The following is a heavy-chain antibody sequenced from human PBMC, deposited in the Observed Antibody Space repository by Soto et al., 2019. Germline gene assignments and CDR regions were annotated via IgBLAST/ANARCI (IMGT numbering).Heavy chain of an antibody. CDR1: GGSISSYY. Sequence: SETLSLTCTVSGGSISSYYWSWIRQPPGKGLEWIGYIFYSGNTNYNPSLKSRVTISVDTSKNQFSLNLSSVTAADTAVYYCARYVVPADTWFDPWGQGTLVTVSS. J-gene: IGHJ5*02. V-gene: IGHV4-59*01. CDR3: ARYVVPADTWFDP. D-gene: IGHD2-2*01. CDR2: IFYSGNT.